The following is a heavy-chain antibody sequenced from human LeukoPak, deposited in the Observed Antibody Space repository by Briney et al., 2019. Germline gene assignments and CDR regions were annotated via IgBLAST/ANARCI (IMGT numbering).Heavy chain of an antibody. J-gene: IGHJ6*02. CDR1: GFTFSSYA. CDR2: ISGSGGST. D-gene: IGHD2-2*01. CDR3: AKDIGPVVVPAAMEIYYYYGMDV. Sequence: GGSLRLSCAASGFTFSSYAMSWVRQAPGKGLEWVSAISGSGGSTYYADSVKGRFTISRDNSKNTLYLQMNSLRAEDTALYYCAKDIGPVVVPAAMEIYYYYGMDVWGQGTTVTVSS. V-gene: IGHV3-23*01.